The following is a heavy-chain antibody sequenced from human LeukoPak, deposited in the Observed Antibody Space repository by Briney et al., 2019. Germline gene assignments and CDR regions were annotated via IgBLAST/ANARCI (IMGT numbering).Heavy chain of an antibody. V-gene: IGHV3-33*08. CDR1: GSTFSSYA. CDR2: IWYDGSNK. Sequence: PGRSLRLSCAASGSTFSSYAMHWVRQAPGKGLEWVAVIWYDGSNKYYADSVKGRFTISRDNSKNTLYLQMNSLRAEDTAVYYCARDSMAAAGSYGMDVWGQGTTVTVSS. D-gene: IGHD6-13*01. J-gene: IGHJ6*02. CDR3: ARDSMAAAGSYGMDV.